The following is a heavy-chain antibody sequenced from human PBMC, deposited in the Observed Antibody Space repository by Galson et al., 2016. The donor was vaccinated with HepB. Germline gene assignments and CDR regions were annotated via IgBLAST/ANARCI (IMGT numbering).Heavy chain of an antibody. D-gene: IGHD2-21*02. J-gene: IGHJ4*02. CDR3: AMSTVVTAIFGF. V-gene: IGHV3-53*01. Sequence: SLRLSCAASGFIVSYKYMSWVRQAPGKGLEWVSVIYSGGSTYYADSVKGRFTISRDSSKNTLYLQINSLRAEDTAVYYCAMSTVVTAIFGFWGQGTLVTVSS. CDR2: IYSGGST. CDR1: GFIVSYKY.